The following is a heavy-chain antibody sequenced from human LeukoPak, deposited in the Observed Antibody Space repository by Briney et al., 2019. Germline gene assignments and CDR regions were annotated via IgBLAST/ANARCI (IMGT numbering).Heavy chain of an antibody. Sequence: PGRSLRLSCAASGFTFRSYALHWVRQAPGKGLEWVAVISYDGSNKYYADSVKGRFTISRDNSKNTLYLQMNSLRAEDTAVYYCAKDGGDYYFDYWGQGTLVTVSS. D-gene: IGHD2-21*02. CDR1: GFTFRSYA. J-gene: IGHJ4*02. CDR3: AKDGGDYYFDY. CDR2: ISYDGSNK. V-gene: IGHV3-30*04.